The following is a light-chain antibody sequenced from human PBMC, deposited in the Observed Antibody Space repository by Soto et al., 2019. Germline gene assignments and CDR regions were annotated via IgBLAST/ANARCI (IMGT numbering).Light chain of an antibody. Sequence: QSVLTQPASVSGSPGQSITLSCTGTSSDVGSYNYVSWYQQHPGKAPKLMIHDVSYRPSGVSNRFSGSKSGNTASLTISGLQAEDEADYCCSSYAGSFYVFGTGTKVTVL. CDR1: SSDVGSYNY. J-gene: IGLJ1*01. CDR3: SSYAGSFYV. CDR2: DVS. V-gene: IGLV2-14*03.